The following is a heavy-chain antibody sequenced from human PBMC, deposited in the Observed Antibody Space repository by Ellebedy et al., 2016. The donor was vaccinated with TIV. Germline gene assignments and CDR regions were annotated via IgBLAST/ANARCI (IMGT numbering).Heavy chain of an antibody. CDR3: ARGKYGDYYFDS. Sequence: MPSETLSLTCTVSGGSISHYFWTRIRQPPGKRLDWTGYIYSSGSTRYNPSLKSRVTISLDTSKNQFSLNLTSVTAADTAVYHCARGKYGDYYFDSWGQGSLVTVSS. J-gene: IGHJ4*02. CDR2: IYSSGST. D-gene: IGHD4-17*01. CDR1: GGSISHYF. V-gene: IGHV4-59*01.